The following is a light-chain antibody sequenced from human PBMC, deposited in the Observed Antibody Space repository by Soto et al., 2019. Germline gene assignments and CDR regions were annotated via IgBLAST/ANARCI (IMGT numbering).Light chain of an antibody. CDR2: GAS. CDR3: QQRSNWWT. V-gene: IGKV3D-20*02. Sequence: EIVLTQSPGTLSLSPGERVTLSCRASQSVSSSYLAWYQQKPGQAPRLLIYGASSRATGVPDRFSGSGSGTDFTLTISSLEPEDFAVYYCQQRSNWWTFGQGTKVDNK. J-gene: IGKJ1*01. CDR1: QSVSSSY.